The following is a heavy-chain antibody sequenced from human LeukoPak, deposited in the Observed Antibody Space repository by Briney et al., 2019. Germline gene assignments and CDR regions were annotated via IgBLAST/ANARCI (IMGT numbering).Heavy chain of an antibody. CDR3: ARLAMQQPFDY. Sequence: SETLSLTCTVSGGSISGSSYYWGWIRQPPGKGLEWIGSIYYSGSTYYTPSLKSRVTMSVDTSKNQFSLKLSSVTAADTAVYYCARLAMQQPFDYWGQGTLVTVSS. CDR1: GGSISGSSYY. D-gene: IGHD2-2*01. CDR2: IYYSGST. V-gene: IGHV4-39*01. J-gene: IGHJ4*02.